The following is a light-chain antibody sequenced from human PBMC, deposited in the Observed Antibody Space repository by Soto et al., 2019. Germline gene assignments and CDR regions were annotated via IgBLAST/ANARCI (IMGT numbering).Light chain of an antibody. V-gene: IGKV1-5*03. CDR1: QSIINW. J-gene: IGKJ1*01. CDR2: KAS. Sequence: DIQMTQSPSTLSASVGDRVTITCRASQSIINWLGWYQQKPGKAPKLLIYKASSLESGVPSRFSGSGSGTDFTLTINRLQPDDFATYCCQQYNSFPWTFGQGTKVDIK. CDR3: QQYNSFPWT.